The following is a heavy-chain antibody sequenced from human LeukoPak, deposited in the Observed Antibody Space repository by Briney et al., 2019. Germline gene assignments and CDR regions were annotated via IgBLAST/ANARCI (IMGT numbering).Heavy chain of an antibody. Sequence: GASVKVSCKASGYTFTSYAMHWVRQAPGQRLEWIGWIVVGSGNTNYAQKFQERVTITRDMSTSTAYMELSSLRSEDTAVYYCAADSRAYSSSSEDYYYYGMDVWGQGTTVTVSS. CDR1: GYTFTSYA. V-gene: IGHV1-58*02. CDR2: IVVGSGNT. D-gene: IGHD6-6*01. J-gene: IGHJ6*02. CDR3: AADSRAYSSSSEDYYYYGMDV.